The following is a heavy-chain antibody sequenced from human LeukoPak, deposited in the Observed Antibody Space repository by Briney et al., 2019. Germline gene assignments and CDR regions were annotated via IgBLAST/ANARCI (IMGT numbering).Heavy chain of an antibody. CDR2: IYGVDGT. Sequence: AGGSLRLSCAASGFTFSSHGMNWVRRAPGKGLEWVSVIYGVDGTSYADSVKGRFTISRDNSKNTVYLQMNSLRAEDTAVYYCASDLVYWGQGTLVTVSS. CDR3: ASDLVY. CDR1: GFTFSSHG. J-gene: IGHJ4*02. V-gene: IGHV3-53*01. D-gene: IGHD2-8*02.